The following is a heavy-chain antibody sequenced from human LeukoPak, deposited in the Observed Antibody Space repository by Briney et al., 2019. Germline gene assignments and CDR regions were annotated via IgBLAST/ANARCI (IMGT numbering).Heavy chain of an antibody. J-gene: IGHJ6*03. D-gene: IGHD5-12*01. CDR3: ARRRVATGLFSYYYYMDV. Sequence: PSETLSLTCAVYGGSFSGYYWSWIRQPPGKGLEWIGEINHSGSTNYNASLKSRVTILVDTSKTQFSLKLSSETAADTAVYYCARRRVATGLFSYYYYMDVWGKGTTVTISS. V-gene: IGHV4-34*01. CDR2: INHSGST. CDR1: GGSFSGYY.